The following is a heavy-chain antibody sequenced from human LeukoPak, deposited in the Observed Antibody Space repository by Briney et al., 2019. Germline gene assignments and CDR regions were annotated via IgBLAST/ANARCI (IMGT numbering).Heavy chain of an antibody. CDR3: ARESGGYCSTTSCYKGYFDY. CDR1: GFTFSSYS. D-gene: IGHD2-2*01. V-gene: IGHV3-21*01. Sequence: GGSLRLSCAASGFTFSSYSMNWVRQAPGKGLEWVSSIVSSGSYIYYADSAKGRFTISRDNAKNSLYLQMNSLRAEDTAVYYCARESGGYCSTTSCYKGYFDYWGQGTLVTVSS. J-gene: IGHJ4*02. CDR2: IVSSGSYI.